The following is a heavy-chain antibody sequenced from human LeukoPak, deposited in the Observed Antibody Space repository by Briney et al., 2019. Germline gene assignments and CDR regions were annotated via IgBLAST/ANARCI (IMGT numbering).Heavy chain of an antibody. J-gene: IGHJ1*01. CDR1: GFTFSSYN. D-gene: IGHD2-2*01. CDR3: ARDPIVVVPAAITAAEYFQH. V-gene: IGHV3-21*01. Sequence: KPGGSLRLSCAASGFTFSSYNMNWVRQAPGKGLEWVSSISSSSSYIYYADSVKGRFTISRDNAKNSLYLQMNSLRAEDTAVYYCARDPIVVVPAAITAAEYFQHWGQGTLVTVSS. CDR2: ISSSSSYI.